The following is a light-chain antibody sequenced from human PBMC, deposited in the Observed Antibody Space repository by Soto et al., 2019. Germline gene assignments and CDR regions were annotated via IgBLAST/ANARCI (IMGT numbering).Light chain of an antibody. CDR2: EVN. J-gene: IGLJ1*01. CDR1: TTDVGGYNY. V-gene: IGLV2-14*01. Sequence: QSVLTQPASVSGSPGQSITISCTGTTTDVGGYNYVSWYQQHPGKAPKLLIYEVNNRPSGVSNRFSGSKSGNTASLTISGLQAEDEADYYCSSFTTTSTYVFGFGTKVTVL. CDR3: SSFTTTSTYV.